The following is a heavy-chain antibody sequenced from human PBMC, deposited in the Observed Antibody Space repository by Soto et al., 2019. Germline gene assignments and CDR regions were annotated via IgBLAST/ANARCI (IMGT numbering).Heavy chain of an antibody. CDR3: AKGPHLWSYGFGAFDI. V-gene: IGHV3-30*18. D-gene: IGHD5-18*01. J-gene: IGHJ3*02. CDR2: ISYDGSNK. Sequence: PGGSLRLSCAASGFTFSSYGMHWVRQAPGKGLEWVAVISYDGSNKYYADSVKGRFTISRDNSKNTLYLQMNSLRAEDTAVYYCAKGPHLWSYGFGAFDIWGQGTMVTVSS. CDR1: GFTFSSYG.